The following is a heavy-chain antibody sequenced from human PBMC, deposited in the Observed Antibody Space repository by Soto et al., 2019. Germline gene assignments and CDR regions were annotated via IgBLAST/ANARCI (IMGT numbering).Heavy chain of an antibody. CDR2: INAGNGNT. V-gene: IGHV1-3*01. D-gene: IGHD6-13*01. Sequence: QVQLVQSGAEVKKPGASVKVSCKASGYTFTSYAMHWVRQAPGQRLEWMGWINAGNGNTKYSQKFQGRVTITRDTAASTAYMELGSLRSEDTAVYYCAGEEYQAAAGLTGVYYFDYWGQGTLVTVSS. CDR3: AGEEYQAAAGLTGVYYFDY. J-gene: IGHJ4*02. CDR1: GYTFTSYA.